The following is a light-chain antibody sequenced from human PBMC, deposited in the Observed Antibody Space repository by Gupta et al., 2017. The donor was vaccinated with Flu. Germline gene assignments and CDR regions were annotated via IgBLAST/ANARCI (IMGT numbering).Light chain of an antibody. CDR2: DAS. CDR3: QQRINWPDT. V-gene: IGKV3D-11*01. J-gene: IGKJ2*01. CDR1: DGVNKD. Sequence: PGTLSLAPGETATRPCRASDGVNKDLAWHQQKAGQAPRLLIYDASNRATGTPARFSGSGSGTDFTLTISSLEPEDFAVYYCQQRINWPDTFGQGTKLEIK.